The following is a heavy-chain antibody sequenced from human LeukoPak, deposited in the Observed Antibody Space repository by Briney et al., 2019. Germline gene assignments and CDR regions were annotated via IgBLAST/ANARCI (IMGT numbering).Heavy chain of an antibody. CDR1: GFTFSTYA. V-gene: IGHV3-30-3*01. J-gene: IGHJ4*02. Sequence: GGSLRLSCAASGFTFSTYAMHWVRQAPGKGLEWVAVISYGVSNKYYADSVKGRFTISRDNSNNTLYLQMNTLRPEDTAVYYCTRRPAQYFDSWGQGTLVTVSS. CDR3: TRRPAQYFDS. CDR2: ISYGVSNK.